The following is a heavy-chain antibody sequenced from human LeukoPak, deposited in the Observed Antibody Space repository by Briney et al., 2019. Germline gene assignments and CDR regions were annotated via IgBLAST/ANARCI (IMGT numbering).Heavy chain of an antibody. CDR1: RDSFTNYW. V-gene: IGHV5-51*01. CDR2: IYPYDSDT. Sequence: GESLKISCKGSRDSFTNYWIGWVRQMPGKGLEWMGLIYPYDSDTRYSPSFQGQVTISVDKSISTAYLQWTSLKASDTALYFCARGPDGAYYFDSWGQGTLVGVSS. CDR3: ARGPDGAYYFDS. D-gene: IGHD1-14*01. J-gene: IGHJ4*02.